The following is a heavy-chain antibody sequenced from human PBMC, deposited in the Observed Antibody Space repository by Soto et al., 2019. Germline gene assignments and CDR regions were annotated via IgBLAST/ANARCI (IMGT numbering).Heavy chain of an antibody. J-gene: IGHJ3*02. V-gene: IGHV1-3*01. CDR2: INAGNGNT. CDR3: AKQSGYNFGPFDI. Sequence: ASVKVSCKASGYTFTSYAMHWVRQAPGQRLEWMGWINAGNGNTKYSQKFQGRVTITRDTSASTAYMELSSLRSEDTAVYYCAKQSGYNFGPFDIWGQGTMVTVSS. D-gene: IGHD5-12*01. CDR1: GYTFTSYA.